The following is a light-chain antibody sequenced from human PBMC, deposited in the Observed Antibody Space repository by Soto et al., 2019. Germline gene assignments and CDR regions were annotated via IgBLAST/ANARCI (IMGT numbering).Light chain of an antibody. V-gene: IGKV3-11*01. CDR2: DAS. CDR3: QQRSNWPPIT. Sequence: EIVMTQSPATLSVSPGERATLSCRASQSVGSDLAWYQQKPGQAPRLLIYDASNRATGIPARFSGSGSGTDFTLTISSLEPDDFSVYYCQQRSNWPPITFGQGTRLEIK. J-gene: IGKJ5*01. CDR1: QSVGSD.